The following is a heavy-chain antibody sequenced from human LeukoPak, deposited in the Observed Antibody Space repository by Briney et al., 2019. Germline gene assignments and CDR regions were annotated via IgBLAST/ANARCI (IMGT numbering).Heavy chain of an antibody. V-gene: IGHV3-74*01. D-gene: IGHD3-22*01. Sequence: GGSLTLSCAASGFTFSNYWMHWVRQPPGKGLVWVSRINSDGINTSYADSVKGRFTISRDNAENTLNLQMNSLRAEDTAVYYCARDLGQYYDTSDNWFDPWGQGTLVTVSS. CDR2: INSDGINT. CDR3: ARDLGQYYDTSDNWFDP. J-gene: IGHJ5*02. CDR1: GFTFSNYW.